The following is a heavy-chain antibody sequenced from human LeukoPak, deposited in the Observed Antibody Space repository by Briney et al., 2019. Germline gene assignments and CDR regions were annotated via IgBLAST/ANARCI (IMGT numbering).Heavy chain of an antibody. Sequence: SVKVSCKASGGTFSSYAISWVRQAPGQGLEWMGRIIPILGIANYAQKFQGRVTITADNSTSTAYMELSSLRSEDTAVYYCARDRGIVGANFDYWGQGTLVTVSS. V-gene: IGHV1-69*04. CDR3: ARDRGIVGANFDY. CDR1: GGTFSSYA. J-gene: IGHJ4*02. CDR2: IIPILGIA. D-gene: IGHD1-26*01.